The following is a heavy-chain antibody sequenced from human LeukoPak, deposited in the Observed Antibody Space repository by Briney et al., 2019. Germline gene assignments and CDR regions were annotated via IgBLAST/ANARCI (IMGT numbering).Heavy chain of an antibody. CDR2: INAGNGNT. D-gene: IGHD3-3*01. J-gene: IGHJ5*02. V-gene: IGHV1-3*01. CDR1: GYTFTSYA. CDR3: ARAKFLDSENCRFDP. Sequence: ASVKVSCKASGYTFTSYAMHWVRQAPGQRLEWMGWINAGNGNTKYSQKFQGRVTITRDTSASTAYMELSSLRSEDTAVYYCARAKFLDSENCRFDPWGQGTLVTVSS.